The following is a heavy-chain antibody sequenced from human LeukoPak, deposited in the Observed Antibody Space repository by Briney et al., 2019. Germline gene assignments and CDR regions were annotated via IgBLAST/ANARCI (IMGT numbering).Heavy chain of an antibody. CDR2: IRTNGDTA. Sequence: GGSLRLSCAASGFTFSSLAMTWVRQAPGKGLEWVSTIRTNGDTAYNTDSVKGRFTISRDNSKNTLYLQMNSLRVEDTAIYYCAKGQELDDGVFDSWGQGTLVTVSS. CDR1: GFTFSSLA. J-gene: IGHJ4*02. D-gene: IGHD1-1*01. V-gene: IGHV3-23*01. CDR3: AKGQELDDGVFDS.